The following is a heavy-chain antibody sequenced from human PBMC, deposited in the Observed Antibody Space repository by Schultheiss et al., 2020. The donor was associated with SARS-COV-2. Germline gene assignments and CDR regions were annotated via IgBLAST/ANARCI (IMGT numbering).Heavy chain of an antibody. V-gene: IGHV1-2*02. Sequence: ASVKVSCKASGYTFTGYYMHWVRQAPGQGLEWMGWINPNSGGTNYAQKFQGRVTITADESTSTAYMELSSLRSEDTAVYYCARVVDPRDDFWSGYYRPHYYGMDVWGQGTTVTVSS. D-gene: IGHD3-3*01. J-gene: IGHJ6*02. CDR1: GYTFTGYY. CDR2: INPNSGGT. CDR3: ARVVDPRDDFWSGYYRPHYYGMDV.